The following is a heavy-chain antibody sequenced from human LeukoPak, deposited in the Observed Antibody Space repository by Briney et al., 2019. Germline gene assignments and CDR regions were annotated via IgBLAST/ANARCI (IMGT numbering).Heavy chain of an antibody. CDR3: ARSVVTLYWYFDL. CDR1: GGSISGYY. V-gene: IGHV4-59*01. D-gene: IGHD4-23*01. J-gene: IGHJ2*01. Sequence: SETLSLTCTVSGGSISGYYYNWIRQPPGKGLEWIGYIYYSGSTNYNPSLKSRVTISLDTSKNQFSPKLSSVTTADTAVYYCARSVVTLYWYFDLWGGGTLVTVSS. CDR2: IYYSGST.